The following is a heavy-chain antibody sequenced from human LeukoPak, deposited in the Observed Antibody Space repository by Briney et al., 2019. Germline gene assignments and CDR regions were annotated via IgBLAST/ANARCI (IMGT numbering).Heavy chain of an antibody. J-gene: IGHJ4*02. CDR2: ISYDGSNK. CDR1: GFTFSSYS. CDR3: AKDRRGMEAVAQWSFDY. V-gene: IGHV3-30-3*01. Sequence: PGGSLRLSCAASGFTFSSYSMNWVRQAPGKGLEWVAVISYDGSNKYYADSVKGRFTISRDNSKNTLYLQMNSLRAEDTAVYYCAKDRRGMEAVAQWSFDYWGQGTLVTVSS. D-gene: IGHD6-19*01.